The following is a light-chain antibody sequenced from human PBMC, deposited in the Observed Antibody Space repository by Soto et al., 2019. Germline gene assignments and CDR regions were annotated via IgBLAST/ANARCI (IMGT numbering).Light chain of an antibody. V-gene: IGLV2-8*01. J-gene: IGLJ1*01. CDR1: SSDVGGYDS. Sequence: QSVLTQPPSASGSPGQSVTISCSGTSSDVGGYDSVSWYQHHPGKVPKLIIFDVDKWPSGVPDRFSGFKSGNTASLTVSGLRAEDEADYYCSSYAGGNTFVFGTGTKLTVL. CDR2: DVD. CDR3: SSYAGGNTFV.